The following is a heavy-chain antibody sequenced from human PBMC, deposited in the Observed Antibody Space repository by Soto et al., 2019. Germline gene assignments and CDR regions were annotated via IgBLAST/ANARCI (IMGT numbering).Heavy chain of an antibody. CDR3: ATSRIRYLSFGYYDGIYGMDV. D-gene: IGHD3-3*01. Sequence: QVQLVQSGAEVKKPGSSVKVSCKASGGTFSNSAITWVRQAPGQGLEWMGTIIPLFGTANYAQKLQGRVTSTADESTRTASMELRSLRAEDTAVHYCATSRIRYLSFGYYDGIYGMDVWGQGTTVTVSS. CDR1: GGTFSNSA. V-gene: IGHV1-69*15. CDR2: IIPLFGTA. J-gene: IGHJ6*02.